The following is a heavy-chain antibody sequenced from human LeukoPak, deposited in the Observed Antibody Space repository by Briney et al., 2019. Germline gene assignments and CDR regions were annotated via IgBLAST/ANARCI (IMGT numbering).Heavy chain of an antibody. Sequence: SVKVSCKASGYTFTGYYMHWVRQAPGQGLEWMGGIIPIFGTANYAQKFQGRVTITADKSTSTAYMELSRLRSEDTAVYYCARTPSQAAGRSSYNWFDPWGQGTLVTVSS. CDR1: GYTFTGYY. V-gene: IGHV1-69*06. CDR3: ARTPSQAAGRSSYNWFDP. D-gene: IGHD6-13*01. CDR2: IIPIFGTA. J-gene: IGHJ5*02.